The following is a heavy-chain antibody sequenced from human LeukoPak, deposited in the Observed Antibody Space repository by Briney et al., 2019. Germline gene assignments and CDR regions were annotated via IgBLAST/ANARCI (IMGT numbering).Heavy chain of an antibody. CDR2: IIPIFGTA. D-gene: IGHD3-22*01. J-gene: IGHJ4*02. CDR1: GGTFSSYA. Sequence: SVKVSCKASGGTFSSYAISWVRQAPGQGLEWMGRIIPIFGTANYAQKFQGRVTITTDESTSTAYMELSSLRSEDTAVYYCARTSLYYDSSGYRGLLDYWGQGTLVTVSS. CDR3: ARTSLYYDSSGYRGLLDY. V-gene: IGHV1-69*05.